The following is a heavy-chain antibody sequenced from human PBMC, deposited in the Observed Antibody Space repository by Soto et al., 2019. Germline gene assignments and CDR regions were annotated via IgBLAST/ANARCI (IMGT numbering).Heavy chain of an antibody. CDR3: GKGFYGSGGPDV. CDR2: ISAYNGNT. CDR1: GYTFTSYG. D-gene: IGHD3-10*01. Sequence: ASVKVSCKASGYTFTSYGISWVRQAPGQGLEWMGWISAYNGNTNYAQKLQGRVTMSIDTSANLFSMNLSAVTAADPAIYYCGKGFYGSGGPDVWGPGTLVTVSS. J-gene: IGHJ4*02. V-gene: IGHV1-18*04.